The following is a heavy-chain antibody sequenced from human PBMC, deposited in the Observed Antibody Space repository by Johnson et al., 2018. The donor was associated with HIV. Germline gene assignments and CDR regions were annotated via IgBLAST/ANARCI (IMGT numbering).Heavy chain of an antibody. D-gene: IGHD1-26*01. CDR2: ISYDGSNK. Sequence: QVQLVESGGGVVQPGRSLRLSCAASGFSFSNYAMHWVRQAPGKGLEWVAVISYDGSNKYFADSVKGRFTISRDNSKNTLYLQMNSLRAEDTAVYYCARDGKVGATPRRAFDIWGQGTMVTVSS. J-gene: IGHJ3*02. V-gene: IGHV3-30*04. CDR3: ARDGKVGATPRRAFDI. CDR1: GFSFSNYA.